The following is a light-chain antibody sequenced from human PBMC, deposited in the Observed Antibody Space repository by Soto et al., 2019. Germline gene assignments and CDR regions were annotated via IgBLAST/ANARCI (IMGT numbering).Light chain of an antibody. CDR2: GAA. V-gene: IGKV3-15*01. Sequence: EIVXXQSPATLSVSPGEXATRSCRASQSVSSNLAWYQQKPGQAPRLLIYGAATRATGIPARFSGSGSGTEFTLTISSLQSEDFAVYFCQQYHNWPAFGQGTKVDIK. CDR3: QQYHNWPA. J-gene: IGKJ1*01. CDR1: QSVSSN.